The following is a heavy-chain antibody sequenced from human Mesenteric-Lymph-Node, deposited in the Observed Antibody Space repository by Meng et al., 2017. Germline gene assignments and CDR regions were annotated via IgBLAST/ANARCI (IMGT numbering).Heavy chain of an antibody. J-gene: IGHJ4*02. CDR1: GFTFSSYA. D-gene: IGHD6-19*01. Sequence: GESLKISCAASGFTFSSYAMHWVRQAPGKGLEWVAVISYDGSNKYYADSVKGRFTISRDNSKNTLYLQMNSLRAEDTAVYYCARDRSSSGWYGDYFDYWGQGTLVTVSS. V-gene: IGHV3-30*04. CDR3: ARDRSSSGWYGDYFDY. CDR2: ISYDGSNK.